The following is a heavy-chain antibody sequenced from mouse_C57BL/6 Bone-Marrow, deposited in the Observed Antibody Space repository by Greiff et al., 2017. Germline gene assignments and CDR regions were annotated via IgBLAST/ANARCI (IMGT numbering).Heavy chain of an antibody. CDR1: GFTFSDYG. Sequence: VQLKESGGGLVKPGGSLKLSCAASGFTFSDYGMHWVRQAPEKGLEWVAYISSGSSTIYYADPVKGRFTISRDNAKNTLFLQMTSLRSEDTAMYYCAREVDGSSYGYWGQGTTLTVSS. D-gene: IGHD1-1*01. V-gene: IGHV5-17*01. J-gene: IGHJ2*01. CDR2: ISSGSSTI. CDR3: AREVDGSSYGY.